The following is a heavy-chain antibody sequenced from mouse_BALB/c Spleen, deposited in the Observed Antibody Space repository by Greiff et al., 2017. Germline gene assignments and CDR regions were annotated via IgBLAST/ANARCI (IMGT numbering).Heavy chain of an antibody. J-gene: IGHJ4*01. CDR3: ARYPLLRRYYYAMDY. Sequence: EVHLVESGPSLVKPSQTLSLTCSVTGDSITSGYWNWIRKFPGNKLEYMGYISYSGSTYYNPSLKSRISITRDTSKNQYYLQLNSVTTEDTATYYCARYPLLRRYYYAMDYWGQGTSVTVSS. D-gene: IGHD1-1*01. V-gene: IGHV3-8*02. CDR2: ISYSGST. CDR1: GDSITSGY.